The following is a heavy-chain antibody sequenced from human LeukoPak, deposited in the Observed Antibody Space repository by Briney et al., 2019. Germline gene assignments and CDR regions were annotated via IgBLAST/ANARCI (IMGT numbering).Heavy chain of an antibody. J-gene: IGHJ4*02. V-gene: IGHV4-39*01. CDR3: ARSDGSGSYPAHLFDY. D-gene: IGHD3-10*01. CDR1: GGSVSSRSNY. CDR2: IYVSGST. Sequence: SETLSLTCSVSGGSVSSRSNYWGWIRQPPGKGLEWSGSIYVSGSTYYSPSLNMRVTIAVDTSKSQFSLKLDSVTAADTAVYYCARSDGSGSYPAHLFDYWGQGTLVTVSS.